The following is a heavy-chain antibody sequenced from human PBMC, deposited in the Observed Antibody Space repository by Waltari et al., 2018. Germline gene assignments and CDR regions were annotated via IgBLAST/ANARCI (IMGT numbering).Heavy chain of an antibody. CDR3: AKEASHNWFDP. D-gene: IGHD5-12*01. CDR1: GGTFNSYA. J-gene: IGHJ5*02. V-gene: IGHV1-69*12. CDR2: IIPIFGTA. Sequence: QVQLVQSGAEVKKPGSSVKVSCKASGGTFNSYAISWVRQAPVQGLEWMGGIIPIFGTANYAQKFQGRVTMTADESTSTAYMELSSLRSEDTAVYYCAKEASHNWFDPWGQGTLVTVSS.